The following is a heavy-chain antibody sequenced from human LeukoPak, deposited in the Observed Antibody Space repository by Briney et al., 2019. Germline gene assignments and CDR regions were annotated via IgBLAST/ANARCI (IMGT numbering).Heavy chain of an antibody. CDR3: AKDTVVVITSDHFDY. V-gene: IGHV1-46*01. Sequence: ASVKVSCKASGYTFTSYDINWVRQAPGQGLEWMGIINPSGGSTSYAQKFQGRVTMTRDMSTSTVYMELSSLRSEDTAVYYCAKDTVVVITSDHFDYWGQGTLVTVSS. D-gene: IGHD3-22*01. CDR1: GYTFTSYD. CDR2: INPSGGST. J-gene: IGHJ4*02.